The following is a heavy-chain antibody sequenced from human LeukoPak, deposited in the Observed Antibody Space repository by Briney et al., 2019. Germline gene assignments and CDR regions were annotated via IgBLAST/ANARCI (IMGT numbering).Heavy chain of an antibody. D-gene: IGHD1-26*01. V-gene: IGHV3-30*03. Sequence: GGSLRLSCAASGFTFSSYGMHWVRQAPGKGLEWVAVISYDGSNKYYADSVKGRFTISRDNSKNTLYLQMNSLRAEDTAVYYCTRGVGARLADWGQGNLVAVSS. CDR2: ISYDGSNK. J-gene: IGHJ4*02. CDR3: TRGVGARLAD. CDR1: GFTFSSYG.